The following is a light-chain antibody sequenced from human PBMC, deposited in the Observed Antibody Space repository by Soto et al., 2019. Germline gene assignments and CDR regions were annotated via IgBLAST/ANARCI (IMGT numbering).Light chain of an antibody. J-gene: IGLJ3*02. CDR3: RSYTSIGTWV. Sequence: QSALTQPASVSGSPGQSITISCTGTSSDVGDRNYVSWYQQHPGKAPKLMIYEVNNRPSGVSNRFSGSKSGNTASLTISGLQAEDEADYYCRSYTSIGTWVFGGGTKLTVL. CDR1: SSDVGDRNY. CDR2: EVN. V-gene: IGLV2-14*01.